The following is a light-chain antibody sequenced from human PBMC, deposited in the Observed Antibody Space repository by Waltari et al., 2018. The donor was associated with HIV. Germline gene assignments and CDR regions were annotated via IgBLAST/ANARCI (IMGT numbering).Light chain of an antibody. J-gene: IGLJ1*01. CDR3: AAWDDSLNGFV. Sequence: QSVLTQPPSASGTPGQRVTIYCSGSSSNIGINSVHWYQQLPGAAPTLLIYTNNPRPPGVPDRFSVSKSGTSASLAISGLQSEDEAEYYCAAWDDSLNGFVFGAGTKVTVL. V-gene: IGLV1-44*01. CDR1: SSNIGINS. CDR2: TNN.